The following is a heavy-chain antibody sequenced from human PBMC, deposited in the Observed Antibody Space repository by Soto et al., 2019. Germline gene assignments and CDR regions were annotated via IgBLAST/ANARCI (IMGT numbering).Heavy chain of an antibody. J-gene: IGHJ6*02. V-gene: IGHV4-34*01. CDR2: INHSGST. D-gene: IGHD3-3*01. CDR1: GESFSGYY. Sequence: SKTLSLTCAVYGESFSGYYWSWIRQPPGKGLEWIGEINHSGSTNYNPSLKSRVTISVDTSKNQFSLKLSSVTAADTAVYYCARAPEWLLRVVGMDVWVPGT. CDR3: ARAPEWLLRVVGMDV.